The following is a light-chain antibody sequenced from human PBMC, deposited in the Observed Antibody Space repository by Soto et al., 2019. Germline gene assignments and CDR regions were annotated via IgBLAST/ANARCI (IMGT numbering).Light chain of an antibody. J-gene: IGKJ5*01. CDR2: GTS. CDR1: QTVSTN. Sequence: EIVLTQSPAILSVSPWERVTLSCGATQTVSTNLAWHQQRPGQAPRLLIYGTSTRATGIPDRVSGSGSGTEFTLTISSLQSEDFEVYYCQQYNNWPITFGQGTRLEIK. CDR3: QQYNNWPIT. V-gene: IGKV3-15*01.